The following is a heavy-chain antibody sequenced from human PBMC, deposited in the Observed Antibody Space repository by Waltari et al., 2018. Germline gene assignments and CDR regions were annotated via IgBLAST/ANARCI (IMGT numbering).Heavy chain of an antibody. CDR2: IGPDGSDK. CDR3: VGWNDPINS. Sequence: EAQLVQSGGGLVQPGGSLILSCAASGFTLSRFWMPWIRQAPGQGLQWVAHIGPDGSDKYYVDSVKGRFTISRDNAENSLLLQMSSLRVEDTALYYCVGWNDPINSWGQGTLVAVSS. D-gene: IGHD1-1*01. CDR1: GFTLSRFW. J-gene: IGHJ4*02. V-gene: IGHV3-7*01.